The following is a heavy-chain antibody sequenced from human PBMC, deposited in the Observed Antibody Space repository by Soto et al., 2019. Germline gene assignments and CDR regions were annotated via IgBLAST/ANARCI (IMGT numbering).Heavy chain of an antibody. CDR3: ARVGGYCISTSCFSFDP. V-gene: IGHV5-51*01. J-gene: IGHJ5*02. CDR1: GYSFTSYW. Sequence: PGESLKISCKGSGYSFTSYWIGWVRQMPGKGLEWMGIIYPGDSDTRYSPSFQGQVTISADKSISTAYLQWSSLKASDTAMYYCARVGGYCISTSCFSFDPWGQGTLVTVSS. CDR2: IYPGDSDT. D-gene: IGHD2-2*01.